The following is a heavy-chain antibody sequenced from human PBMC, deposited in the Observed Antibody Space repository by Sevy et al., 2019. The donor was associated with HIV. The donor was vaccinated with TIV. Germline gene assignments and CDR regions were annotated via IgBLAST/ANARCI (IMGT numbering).Heavy chain of an antibody. CDR2: ISNSGITI. V-gene: IGHV3-48*03. Sequence: GGSLRLSCAASGFTFTSYEMNWVRQAPGKGLEWLSYISNSGITIYYSDSVKGRFTISRDNARNSLYLQMSSLRAEDTALYYCARDRRNYGGQYFDYWGQGTLVTVSS. CDR3: ARDRRNYGGQYFDY. D-gene: IGHD1-7*01. CDR1: GFTFTSYE. J-gene: IGHJ4*02.